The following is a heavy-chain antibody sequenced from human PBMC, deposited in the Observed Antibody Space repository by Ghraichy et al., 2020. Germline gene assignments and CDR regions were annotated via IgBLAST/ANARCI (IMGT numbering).Heavy chain of an antibody. CDR3: AKGSYFRMIVVVIGGEGPAFDI. D-gene: IGHD3-22*01. J-gene: IGHJ3*02. V-gene: IGHV3-23*01. Sequence: GGSLRLSCAASGFTFSSYAMSWVRQAPGKGLEWVSAISGSGGSTYYADSVKGRFTISRDNSKNTLYLQMNSLRAEDTAVYYCAKGSYFRMIVVVIGGEGPAFDIWGQGTMVTVSS. CDR2: ISGSGGST. CDR1: GFTFSSYA.